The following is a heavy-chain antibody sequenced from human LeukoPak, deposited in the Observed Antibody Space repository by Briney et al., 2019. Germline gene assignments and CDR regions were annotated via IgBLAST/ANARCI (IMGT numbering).Heavy chain of an antibody. CDR2: IRYDGSNK. V-gene: IGHV3-30*02. CDR3: AGIPTDSTMVRGVISWIDY. Sequence: GGSLRLSCAASGFTFSSYGMHWVRQAPGKGLEWVAFIRYDGSNKYYADSVKGRFTISRDNSKNTLYLQMNSLRAEDTAVYYCAGIPTDSTMVRGVISWIDYWGQGTLVTVSS. CDR1: GFTFSSYG. D-gene: IGHD3-10*01. J-gene: IGHJ4*02.